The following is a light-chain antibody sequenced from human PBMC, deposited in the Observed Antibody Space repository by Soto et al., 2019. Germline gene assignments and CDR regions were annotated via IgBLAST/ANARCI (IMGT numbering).Light chain of an antibody. J-gene: IGKJ1*01. CDR3: QQSDSMSWT. Sequence: DIQMTQSPSSLSASVGDRFTITCLASQSVSSYLNWYQQKPGRAPKLLIYSASSLQSGVPSRFSGSGSGTDFTLTISSLQPEDFATYYCQQSDSMSWTFGQGTKVDI. CDR1: QSVSSY. V-gene: IGKV1-39*01. CDR2: SAS.